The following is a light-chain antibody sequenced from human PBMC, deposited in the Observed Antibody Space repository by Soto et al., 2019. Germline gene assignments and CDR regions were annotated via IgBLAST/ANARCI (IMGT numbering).Light chain of an antibody. V-gene: IGKV3-20*01. Sequence: EIVVTQSPATLSVSPGERVTLSCRASQSVSSSLAWYQQRPGQAPGLLIHGASSRAAGVLDRFTGSGSGTDFTLTINRLEPEDFAVYYCQQYGSSPWTFGQGTKVDIK. J-gene: IGKJ1*01. CDR1: QSVSSS. CDR2: GAS. CDR3: QQYGSSPWT.